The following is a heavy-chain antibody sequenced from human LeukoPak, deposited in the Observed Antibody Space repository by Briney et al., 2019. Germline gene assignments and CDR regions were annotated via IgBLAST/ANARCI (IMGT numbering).Heavy chain of an antibody. Sequence: ASVKVSCKASGYTFTSYDINWVRQAPGQGLEWMGWISAYNGNTNYAQKLQGRVTMTTDTSTSTAYMELRSLRSDDTAVYYCARDLYAGGIAGAGRGGGSDYWGQGTLVTVSS. J-gene: IGHJ4*02. D-gene: IGHD6-19*01. V-gene: IGHV1-18*01. CDR1: GYTFTSYD. CDR3: ARDLYAGGIAGAGRGGGSDY. CDR2: ISAYNGNT.